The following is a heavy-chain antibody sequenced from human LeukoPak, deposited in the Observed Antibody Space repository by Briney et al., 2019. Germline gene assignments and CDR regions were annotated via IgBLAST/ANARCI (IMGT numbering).Heavy chain of an antibody. CDR2: IANDGRDK. J-gene: IGHJ4*02. CDR3: AKDNVIVGGYYFDY. CDR1: GFTFSTYG. D-gene: IGHD1-26*01. V-gene: IGHV3-30*18. Sequence: GRSLRLSCAASGFTFSTYGMHWVRQAPGKGLEWVAVIANDGRDKKYVDSVKGRFTISRDNSKNTLYLQMNSLRAEDTAVYYCAKDNVIVGGYYFDYWGQGTLVTVSS.